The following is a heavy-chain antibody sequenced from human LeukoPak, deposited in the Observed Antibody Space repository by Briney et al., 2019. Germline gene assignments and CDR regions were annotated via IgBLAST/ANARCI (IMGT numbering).Heavy chain of an antibody. CDR1: GLTFSDYA. Sequence: GGSLRLSCAASGLTFSDYAMSWVRQAPGKGLEWVSTVSSSGGSTNYVDSVKGRFTISRDNSKNTLYLQMNSLRAEDTAVYYCAKYHEGRMWDWFDYWRQGTLVTVTA. D-gene: IGHD3/OR15-3a*01. CDR2: VSSSGGST. CDR3: AKYHEGRMWDWFDY. J-gene: IGHJ4*02. V-gene: IGHV3-23*01.